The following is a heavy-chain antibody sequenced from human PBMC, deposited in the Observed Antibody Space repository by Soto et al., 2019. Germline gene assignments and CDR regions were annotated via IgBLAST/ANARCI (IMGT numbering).Heavy chain of an antibody. D-gene: IGHD3-10*01. CDR3: ARHSLQAAGSYYNFDY. Sequence: PSFQGHVTISADKSISTAYLQWSSLKASDTAMYYCARHSLQAAGSYYNFDYWGQGTLVTVSS. J-gene: IGHJ4*02. V-gene: IGHV5-10-1*01.